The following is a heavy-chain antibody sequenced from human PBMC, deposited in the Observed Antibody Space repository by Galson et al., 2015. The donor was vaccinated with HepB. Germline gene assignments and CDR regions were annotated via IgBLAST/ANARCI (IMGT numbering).Heavy chain of an antibody. CDR1: GFTVSSNY. V-gene: IGHV3-53*01. D-gene: IGHD3-22*01. CDR3: ARGVYYYDSSGYLWYFDL. Sequence: SLRLSCAASGFTVSSNYMSWVRQAPGKGLEWVSVIYSGGSTYYADSVKGRFTISRDNSKNTLYLQMNSLRAEDTAVYYCARGVYYYDSSGYLWYFDLWGRGTLVTVSS. CDR2: IYSGGST. J-gene: IGHJ2*01.